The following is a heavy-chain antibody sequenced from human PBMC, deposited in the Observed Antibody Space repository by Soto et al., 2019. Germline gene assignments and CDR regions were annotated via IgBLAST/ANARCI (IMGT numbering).Heavy chain of an antibody. CDR1: GYGFTIYA. CDR3: ARDLPLDYYDSSGPNPV. D-gene: IGHD3-22*01. V-gene: IGHV1-3*01. Sequence: GASVKVSWKASGYGFTIYAMHWVRQAPGQRLEWMGWINAGNGNTKYSQKFQGRVTITRDTSASTAYMELSSLRSEDTAVYYCARDLPLDYYDSSGPNPVWGQGTLVTVSS. J-gene: IGHJ4*02. CDR2: INAGNGNT.